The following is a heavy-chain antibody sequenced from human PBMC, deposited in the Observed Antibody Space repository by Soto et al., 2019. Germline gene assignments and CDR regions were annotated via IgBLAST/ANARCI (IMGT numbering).Heavy chain of an antibody. CDR2: IYYSGST. D-gene: IGHD3-22*01. CDR1: GGSISSSSYY. J-gene: IGHJ6*02. V-gene: IGHV4-39*01. Sequence: SETLSLTCTVSGGSISSSSYYWGWIRQPPGKGLEWIGSIYYSGSTYYNPSLKSRVTISVDTSKNQFSLKLSSVTAADTAVYYCARLNGVGYYDSSGYYYELYGMDVWGQGTTVT. CDR3: ARLNGVGYYDSSGYYYELYGMDV.